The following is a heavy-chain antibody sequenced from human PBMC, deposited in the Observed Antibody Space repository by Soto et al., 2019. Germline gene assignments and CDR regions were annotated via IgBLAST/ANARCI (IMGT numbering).Heavy chain of an antibody. D-gene: IGHD3-3*01. CDR2: ISGSGGST. J-gene: IGHJ6*02. Sequence: PGGSLRLSCAASGFTFSSYAMSWVRQAPGKGLEWVSAISGSGGSTYYADSVKGRFTISRDNSKNTLYLQMNSLRAEDTAVYYCARGEGDFWTYYYYYGMDVWGQGTTVTVSS. V-gene: IGHV3-23*01. CDR1: GFTFSSYA. CDR3: ARGEGDFWTYYYYYGMDV.